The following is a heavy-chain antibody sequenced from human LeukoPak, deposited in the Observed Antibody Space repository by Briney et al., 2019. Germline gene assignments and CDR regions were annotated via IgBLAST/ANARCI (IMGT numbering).Heavy chain of an antibody. Sequence: ASVKVSXKVSGYTLTELSMHWVRQAPGKGLEWMGGFDPEDGETIYAQKFQGRVTMTEDTSTDTAYMELSSLRSEDTAVYYCAVVPAATRDLENWFDPRGQGTLVTVSS. CDR1: GYTLTELS. CDR2: FDPEDGET. CDR3: AVVPAATRDLENWFDP. V-gene: IGHV1-24*01. J-gene: IGHJ5*02. D-gene: IGHD2-2*01.